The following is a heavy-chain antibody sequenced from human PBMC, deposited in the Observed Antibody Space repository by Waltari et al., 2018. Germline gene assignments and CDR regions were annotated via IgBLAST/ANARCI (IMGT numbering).Heavy chain of an antibody. CDR2: IKQDGSEK. CDR1: GFTFSSYW. J-gene: IGHJ4*02. CDR3: ARAAARRYFDY. D-gene: IGHD6-6*01. Sequence: EVQLVESGGGLVQPGGSLRLPCAASGFTFSSYWMSWVRQAPGKGLEWVANIKQDGSEKYYVDSVKGRFTISRDNAKNSLYLQMNSLRAEDTAVYYCARAAARRYFDYWGQGTLVTVS. V-gene: IGHV3-7*01.